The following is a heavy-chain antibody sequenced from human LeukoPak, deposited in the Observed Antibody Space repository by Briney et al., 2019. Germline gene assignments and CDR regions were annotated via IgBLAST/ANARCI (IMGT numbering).Heavy chain of an antibody. D-gene: IGHD6-13*01. CDR2: IYYSGTT. J-gene: IGHJ4*02. CDR1: GGSISSSSYY. CDR3: ARRSSRAADFDY. Sequence: SETLSLTCTVSGGSISSSSYYWGWIRQPPGKGLEWIGSIYYSGTTYYNPSIESRVTISVDTSMHHYSLRLSSVTAADTAVYYCARRSSRAADFDYWGQGTLVTVSS. V-gene: IGHV4-39*02.